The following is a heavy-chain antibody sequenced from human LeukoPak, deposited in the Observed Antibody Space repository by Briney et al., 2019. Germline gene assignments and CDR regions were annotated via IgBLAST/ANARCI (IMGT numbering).Heavy chain of an antibody. CDR1: GFTFSDYA. Sequence: NPGGSLRLSCAASGFTFSDYALGWVRQMPGKGLEWMGIIYPGDSDTRYSPSFQGQVTISADKSISTAYLQWSSLKASDTAMYYCARGGYCSSTSCYTRFDYWGQGTLVTVSS. J-gene: IGHJ4*02. CDR3: ARGGYCSSTSCYTRFDY. D-gene: IGHD2-2*02. CDR2: IYPGDSDT. V-gene: IGHV5-51*01.